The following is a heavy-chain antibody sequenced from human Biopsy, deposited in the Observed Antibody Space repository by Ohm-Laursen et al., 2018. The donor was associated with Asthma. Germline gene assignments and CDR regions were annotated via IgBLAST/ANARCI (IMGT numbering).Heavy chain of an antibody. CDR3: ARCQVGYSSGWSLLLKKIYYSGMDV. Sequence: SSVKVSCKAPGGTFSNFAISWVRQAPGQGLEWLGGIMTVFGTTNYAQKFQGRVTITADESTSTAYMEVTSLRSEEPAIYYCARCQVGYSSGWSLLLKKIYYSGMDVWGQGTAVTVSS. V-gene: IGHV1-69*01. CDR1: GGTFSNFA. CDR2: IMTVFGTT. D-gene: IGHD6-19*01. J-gene: IGHJ6*02.